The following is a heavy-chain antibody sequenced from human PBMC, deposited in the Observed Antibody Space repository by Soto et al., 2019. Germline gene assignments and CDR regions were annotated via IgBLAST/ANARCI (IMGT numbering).Heavy chain of an antibody. CDR2: ISGSGGST. CDR3: AQKGQYSSSTKGFNWFDP. V-gene: IGHV3-23*01. Sequence: EVQLLESGGGLVQPGGSLRLSCAASGFTFSSYAMSWVRQAPGKGLEWVSAISGSGGSTYYADSVKGRFTISRDNSKNTLYLQMNSLRAEDTAVYYCAQKGQYSSSTKGFNWFDPWGQGTLVTVSS. CDR1: GFTFSSYA. J-gene: IGHJ5*02. D-gene: IGHD6-6*01.